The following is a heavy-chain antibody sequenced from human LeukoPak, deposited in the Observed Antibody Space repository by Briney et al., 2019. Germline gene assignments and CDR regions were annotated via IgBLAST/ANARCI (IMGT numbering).Heavy chain of an antibody. CDR1: GFTFSSYA. Sequence: GGSLRLSSAASGFTFSSYAMTWVRQAPDKGLEWVSAISGSDGSTYYADSVKGRFTISRDDSQNTLYLQMNSLSAEDTAVYYCAKVETSGGANCYALDYWGQGTLVTVSS. J-gene: IGHJ4*02. V-gene: IGHV3-23*01. D-gene: IGHD2-2*01. CDR2: ISGSDGST. CDR3: AKVETSGGANCYALDY.